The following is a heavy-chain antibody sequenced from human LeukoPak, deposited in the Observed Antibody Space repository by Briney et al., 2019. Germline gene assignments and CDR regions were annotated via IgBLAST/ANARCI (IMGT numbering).Heavy chain of an antibody. Sequence: SETLSLTCTVSGGSISSYYWGWIRQPPGKGLEWIGSIYYSGSTYYNPSLKSRVTISVDTSKNQFSLKLSSVTAADTAVYYCARQGEGSSGYPKKIKAPIFDYWGQGTLVTVSS. J-gene: IGHJ4*02. CDR3: ARQGEGSSGYPKKIKAPIFDY. D-gene: IGHD3-22*01. V-gene: IGHV4-39*01. CDR1: GGSISSYY. CDR2: IYYSGST.